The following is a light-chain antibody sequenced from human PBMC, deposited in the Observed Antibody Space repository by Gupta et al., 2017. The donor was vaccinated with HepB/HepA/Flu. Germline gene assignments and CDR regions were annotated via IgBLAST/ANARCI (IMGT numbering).Light chain of an antibody. CDR3: QQRSNWPRT. CDR1: QSVSSY. V-gene: IGKV3-11*01. Sequence: EIVLTPSPATLSLSPGERATLSCRASQSVSSYLAWYQQKPGQAPRLLIYDASNRATGIPARFSGSGSGTDFTLTISSLKPEDFAVYYCQQRSNWPRTFGQGTKVEIK. J-gene: IGKJ1*01. CDR2: DAS.